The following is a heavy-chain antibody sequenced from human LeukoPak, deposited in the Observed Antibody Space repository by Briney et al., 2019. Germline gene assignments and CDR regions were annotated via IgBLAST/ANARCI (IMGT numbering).Heavy chain of an antibody. CDR2: IYTSGST. CDR3: ARDLSPKGHYYMDV. J-gene: IGHJ6*03. V-gene: IGHV4-4*07. Sequence: PSETLSLTCTVSGGSISSYYWSWIRQPAGKGLEWIGRIYTSGSTNYNPSLKSRVTMSVDTSKNQFSLKLSSVTAADTAVYYCARDLSPKGHYYMDVWGKGTTVTVSS. CDR1: GGSISSYY.